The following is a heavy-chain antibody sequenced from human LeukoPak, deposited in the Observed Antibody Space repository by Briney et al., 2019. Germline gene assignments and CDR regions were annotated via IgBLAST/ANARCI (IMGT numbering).Heavy chain of an antibody. J-gene: IGHJ2*01. CDR1: GFTVSSNY. D-gene: IGHD5-24*01. CDR3: ASPSAEMTASNGWYFDV. Sequence: GGSLRLSCAASGFTVSSNYMSWVRQAPGKGLEWVSVIYSGGTTKYADYVKGRFTIFRDYSENTMYLQMNNLSAEDTAVYYGASPSAEMTASNGWYFDVWGRGTLVTVSS. V-gene: IGHV3-53*01. CDR2: IYSGGTT.